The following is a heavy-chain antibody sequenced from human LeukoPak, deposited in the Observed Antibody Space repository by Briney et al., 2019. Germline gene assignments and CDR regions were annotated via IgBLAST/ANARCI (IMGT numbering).Heavy chain of an antibody. Sequence: GGSLRLSCAASGFTFSSYAMSWVRQAPGKGLEWVSAISGSGGSTYYADSVKGRFTISRDNSKNTLYLQMDSLRAEDTAVYYCAKDGGTMVRGVIIPYYYYGMDVWGQGTTVTVSS. CDR1: GFTFSSYA. J-gene: IGHJ6*02. CDR2: ISGSGGST. V-gene: IGHV3-23*01. CDR3: AKDGGTMVRGVIIPYYYYGMDV. D-gene: IGHD3-10*01.